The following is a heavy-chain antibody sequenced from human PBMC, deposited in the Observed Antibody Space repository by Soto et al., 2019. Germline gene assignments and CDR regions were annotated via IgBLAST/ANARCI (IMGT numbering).Heavy chain of an antibody. Sequence: QVQLVQSGPAVKMPGASVKDSCKTSGYTFTAYGLAWLRQAPGQRPEWMGWVSTNDDRTQYAQKFQGRVTMSTDRSTTTTNMELRSLRASQRAIYYCTVKLNTERSDYYSFAYWGQGSLFTVSS. CDR1: GYTFTAYG. CDR2: VSTNDDRT. V-gene: IGHV1-18*01. D-gene: IGHD3-22*01. CDR3: TVKLNTERSDYYSFAY. J-gene: IGHJ4*02.